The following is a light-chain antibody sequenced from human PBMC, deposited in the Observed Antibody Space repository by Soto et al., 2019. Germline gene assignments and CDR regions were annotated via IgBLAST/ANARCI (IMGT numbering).Light chain of an antibody. V-gene: IGKV3-11*01. J-gene: IGKJ4*01. CDR3: QHRSNWPLT. CDR1: QSLSSY. CDR2: DAS. Sequence: IVFTLSPATLSLSPEERATLSCRASQSLSSYLAWYQQKPGQAPRLLIYDASNRATGIPARFSGSGSGTDFTLTISSLEPEDFAVYYCQHRSNWPLTFGGGAKVDIK.